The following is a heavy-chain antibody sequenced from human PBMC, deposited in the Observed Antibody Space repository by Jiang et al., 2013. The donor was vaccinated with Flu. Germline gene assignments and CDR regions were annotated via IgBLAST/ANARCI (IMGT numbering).Heavy chain of an antibody. D-gene: IGHD5-18*01. J-gene: IGHJ4*02. CDR2: ISYDGSNK. V-gene: IGHV3-30*18. Sequence: HWVRQAPGKGLEWVAVISYDGSNKYYADSVKGRFTISRDNSKNTLYLRMNSLRAEDTAVYYCAKWLVTFRGYSYGPFDYWGQGTLVTVSS. CDR3: AKWLVTFRGYSYGPFDY.